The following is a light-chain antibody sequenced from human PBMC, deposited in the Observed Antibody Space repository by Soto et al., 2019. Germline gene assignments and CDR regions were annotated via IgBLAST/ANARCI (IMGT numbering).Light chain of an antibody. CDR1: QSVTTY. J-gene: IGKJ5*01. CDR2: DAS. CDR3: QQRSNWPIT. V-gene: IGKV3-11*01. Sequence: EIVLTQSPATLSLSPGERANISCRASQSVTTYLAWYQQKPGQAPRLLIYDASNRATGIPARFSGSGSGTDFALTISSLEPEDFAVYYCQQRSNWPITFGQGTRLE.